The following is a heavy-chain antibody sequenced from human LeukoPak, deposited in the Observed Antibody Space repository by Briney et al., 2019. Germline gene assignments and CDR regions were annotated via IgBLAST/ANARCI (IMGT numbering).Heavy chain of an antibody. CDR3: ARGRYGPGSYHIDY. D-gene: IGHD3-10*01. J-gene: IGHJ4*02. V-gene: IGHV3-23*01. CDR1: GFTFSSYA. Sequence: GGSLRLSCAASGFTFSSYAMSWVRQAPGKGLDWVSVISGSGGTTSYAESVKGRFTISRDNSKNTLYLQMDSVRSEDTDVYTCARGRYGPGSYHIDYWGQGTLVTVSS. CDR2: ISGSGGTT.